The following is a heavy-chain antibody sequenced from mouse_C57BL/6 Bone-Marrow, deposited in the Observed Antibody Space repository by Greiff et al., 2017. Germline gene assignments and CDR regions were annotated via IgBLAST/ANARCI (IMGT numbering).Heavy chain of an antibody. V-gene: IGHV2-5*01. CDR1: GFSLTSYG. CDR2: IWRGGST. D-gene: IGHD1-1*01. CDR3: AKNHYGSSYWYFDV. Sequence: QVQLQQSGPGLVQPSQSQSITCTVSGFSLTSYGVHWVRQSPGKGLEWLGVIWRGGSTDYNAAFMSRLSITKDNSKSQVFFKMNSLQADDTAIYYCAKNHYGSSYWYFDVWGTGTTVTVSS. J-gene: IGHJ1*03.